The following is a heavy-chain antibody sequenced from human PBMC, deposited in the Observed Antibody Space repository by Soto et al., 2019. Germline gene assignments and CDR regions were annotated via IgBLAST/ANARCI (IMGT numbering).Heavy chain of an antibody. D-gene: IGHD6-19*01. J-gene: IGHJ5*02. CDR2: IYYSGSS. V-gene: IGHV4-59*01. CDR3: AGGAVAGTRGWFDP. Sequence: SETLSLTCTVSGGSISSYYWSWIRQPPGKGLEWIGYIYYSGSSNYNPSLKSRVTISVDTSKNQFSLKLSSVTAADTAVYYCAGGAVAGTRGWFDPWGQGTLVTVSS. CDR1: GGSISSYY.